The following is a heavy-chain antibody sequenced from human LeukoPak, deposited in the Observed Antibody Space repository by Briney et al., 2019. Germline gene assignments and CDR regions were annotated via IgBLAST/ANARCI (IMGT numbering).Heavy chain of an antibody. J-gene: IGHJ4*02. V-gene: IGHV3-30*18. CDR3: AKDPRRYSRTGGYFDY. CDR1: GFTFSSYG. Sequence: GGSLRLSCAAPGFTFSSYGMHWVRQAPGKGLEWVAVISYDGSNKYYADSVKGRFTISRDNSKNTLYLQMISLRTEDTAVYYCAKDPRRYSRTGGYFDYWGQGTLVTVSS. D-gene: IGHD6-13*01. CDR2: ISYDGSNK.